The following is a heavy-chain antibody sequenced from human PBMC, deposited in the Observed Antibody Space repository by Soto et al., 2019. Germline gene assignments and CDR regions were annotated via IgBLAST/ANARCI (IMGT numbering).Heavy chain of an antibody. CDR1: GYIFTSYW. D-gene: IGHD5-12*01. CDR2: VY. CDR3: ARHNGHTAYDYADY. V-gene: IGHV5-51*01. J-gene: IGHJ4*02. Sequence: RGESLKISCKASGYIFTSYWIGWVRQMPGKGLEWLGIVYSPSFQGQVTISADKSISTAYLQWSSLKASDTAMYYCARHNGHTAYDYADYWGQGTLVTVSS.